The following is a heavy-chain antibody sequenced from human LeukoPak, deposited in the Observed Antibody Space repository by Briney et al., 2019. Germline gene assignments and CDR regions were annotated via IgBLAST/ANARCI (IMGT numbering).Heavy chain of an antibody. V-gene: IGHV7-4-1*02. D-gene: IGHD3-16*01. Sequence: GASVKVSCKASGYTFTTYAMNWVRQAPGQGLEWMGWINTNTGNLRYAQGFTGRFVFSLDTSVSTAYLQISSLKAEDTAVYYCAREAYTSAYYFDYWGQGTLVTVSS. J-gene: IGHJ4*02. CDR3: AREAYTSAYYFDY. CDR1: GYTFTTYA. CDR2: INTNTGNL.